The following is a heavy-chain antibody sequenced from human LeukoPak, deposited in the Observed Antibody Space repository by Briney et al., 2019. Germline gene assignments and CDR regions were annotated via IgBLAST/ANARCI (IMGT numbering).Heavy chain of an antibody. CDR1: GYRFTSYW. CDR3: AVSSSSYLAPFDY. V-gene: IGHV5-51*01. J-gene: IGHJ4*02. D-gene: IGHD6-6*01. Sequence: GESLKISCKGSGYRFTSYWIGWVRQMPGKGLEWMGVIYPGDSDTRYSPSFQGQVTISADKSISTAYLQWSSLKASDTAMYYCAVSSSSYLAPFDYWGQGTLVAVSS. CDR2: IYPGDSDT.